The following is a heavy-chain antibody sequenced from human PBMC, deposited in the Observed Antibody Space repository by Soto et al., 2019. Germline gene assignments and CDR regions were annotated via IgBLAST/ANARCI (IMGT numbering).Heavy chain of an antibody. CDR1: GGSFSGYY. CDR2: INHSGNT. V-gene: IGHV4-34*01. CDR3: ARHHVRGRTIAGAAEF. J-gene: IGHJ4*02. D-gene: IGHD6-13*01. Sequence: SETLSLTCAVYGGSFSGYYWSWIGQPPGKGLEWIGEINHSGNTNYNPSLKSRVTISVDTSKNQLFLNLSSVTAADTAMYYCARHHVRGRTIAGAAEFWGQGTLVTVSS.